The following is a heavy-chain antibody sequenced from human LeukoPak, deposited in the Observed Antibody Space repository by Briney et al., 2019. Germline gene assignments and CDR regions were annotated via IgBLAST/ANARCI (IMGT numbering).Heavy chain of an antibody. CDR3: AKDSSSWLEYYFDY. CDR2: ISWNSGSI. Sequence: GRSLRLSCAASGFTFDDYAMPWVRQAPGKGLEWVSGISWNSGSIGYADSVKGRFTISRDNAKNSLYLQMNSLRAEDMALYYCAKDSSSWLEYYFDYWGQGTLVTVSS. J-gene: IGHJ4*02. V-gene: IGHV3-9*03. CDR1: GFTFDDYA. D-gene: IGHD6-13*01.